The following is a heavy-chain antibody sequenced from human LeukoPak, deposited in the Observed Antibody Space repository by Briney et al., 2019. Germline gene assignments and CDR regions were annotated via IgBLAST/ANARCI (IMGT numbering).Heavy chain of an antibody. J-gene: IGHJ4*02. Sequence: GGSLRPSCAASGFTFSSYAMHWVRQAPGKGLEWVAVISYDGSNKYYADSVKGRFTISRDNSKNTLYLQMNSLRGEDTAVYYCAHGGYFYDSGGYYIGWGQGTLVTASS. V-gene: IGHV3-30-3*01. CDR3: AHGGYFYDSGGYYIG. CDR2: ISYDGSNK. CDR1: GFTFSSYA. D-gene: IGHD3-22*01.